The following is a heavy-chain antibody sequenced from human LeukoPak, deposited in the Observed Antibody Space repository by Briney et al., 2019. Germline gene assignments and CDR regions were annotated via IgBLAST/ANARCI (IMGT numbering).Heavy chain of an antibody. D-gene: IGHD2-21*01. CDR1: GFTFNSYA. Sequence: SGGSLRLSCAVSGFTFNSYAMSWVRQAPGKGLEWVSTISGSGGSTYYADSVKGRFTISRDNSKNTLYLQMNSLRAEDTAVYYCAKGGDIVVVIAPHFDYWGQGTLVTVSS. V-gene: IGHV3-23*01. J-gene: IGHJ4*02. CDR2: ISGSGGST. CDR3: AKGGDIVVVIAPHFDY.